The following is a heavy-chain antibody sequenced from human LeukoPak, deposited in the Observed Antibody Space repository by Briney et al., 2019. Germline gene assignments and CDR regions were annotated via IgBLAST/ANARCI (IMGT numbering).Heavy chain of an antibody. D-gene: IGHD6-13*01. CDR1: GFTFSSYA. Sequence: GGSLRLSCAASGFTFSSYAMHWVGQAPGKGLEYVSAISSNGGSTYYANSVKGRFTISRDNSKNTLYLQMGSLRAEDMAVYYCARGLGSWYYFDYWGQGTLVTVSS. V-gene: IGHV3-64*01. CDR2: ISSNGGST. J-gene: IGHJ4*02. CDR3: ARGLGSWYYFDY.